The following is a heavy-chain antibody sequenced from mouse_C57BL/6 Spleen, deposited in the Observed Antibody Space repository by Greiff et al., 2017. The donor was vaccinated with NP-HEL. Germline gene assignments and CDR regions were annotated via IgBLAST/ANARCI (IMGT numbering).Heavy chain of an antibody. CDR1: GFTFSSYA. V-gene: IGHV5-4*03. CDR3: ARDSNSSFAY. D-gene: IGHD2-5*01. J-gene: IGHJ3*01. Sequence: EVMLVESGGGLVKPGGSLKLSCAASGFTFSSYAMSWVRQTPEKRLEWVATISDGGSYTYYPDNVKGRFTISRDNAKNNLYLQMSHLKSEDTAMYYCARDSNSSFAYWGQGTLVTVSA. CDR2: ISDGGSYT.